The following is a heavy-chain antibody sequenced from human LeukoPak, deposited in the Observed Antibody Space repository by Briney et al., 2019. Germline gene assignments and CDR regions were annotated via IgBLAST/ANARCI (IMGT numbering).Heavy chain of an antibody. D-gene: IGHD3-9*01. J-gene: IGHJ4*02. Sequence: SETLSLTCAVYGGSFSGYSWNWIRQPPGKGLEWIGEINHSGSTNYNPSLKSRVTISVDMSKNQFSLKLSSVTAADTAVYYCARGRFDPLTCYEYYHDYWGQGTLVTVSS. CDR2: INHSGST. V-gene: IGHV4-34*01. CDR1: GGSFSGYS. CDR3: ARGRFDPLTCYEYYHDY.